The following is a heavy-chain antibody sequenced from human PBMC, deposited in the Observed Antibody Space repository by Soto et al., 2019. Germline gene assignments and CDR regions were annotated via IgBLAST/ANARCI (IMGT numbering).Heavy chain of an antibody. J-gene: IGHJ6*02. CDR2: ISAYNGNT. CDR3: ARDQGYSSSRVFYYYGMDV. V-gene: IGHV1-18*01. Sequence: ASVKVSCKASGYTFTSYGISWVRQAPGQGLEWMGWISAYNGNTNYAQKLQGGVTMTTDTSTSTAYMELRSLRSDDTAVYYCARDQGYSSSRVFYYYGMDVWGQGTXVTVSS. CDR1: GYTFTSYG. D-gene: IGHD6-6*01.